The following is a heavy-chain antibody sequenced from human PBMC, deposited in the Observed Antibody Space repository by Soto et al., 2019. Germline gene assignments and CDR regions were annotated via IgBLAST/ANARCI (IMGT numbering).Heavy chain of an antibody. Sequence: QVQLVQSGAEVKKPGSSVKVSCKASGGTFSSYSINWVRQAPGQGLEWMGEIIPICGTAKYAQKFQGRVTITADESTSTAYMELSSLRSEDTAVYYCARDGGRHSGGIDYWGQGTLVTVSS. V-gene: IGHV1-69*01. D-gene: IGHD1-26*01. CDR2: IIPICGTA. CDR1: GGTFSSYS. CDR3: ARDGGRHSGGIDY. J-gene: IGHJ4*02.